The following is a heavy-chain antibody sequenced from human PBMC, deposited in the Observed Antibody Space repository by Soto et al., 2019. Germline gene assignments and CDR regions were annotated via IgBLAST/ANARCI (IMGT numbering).Heavy chain of an antibody. V-gene: IGHV1-18*01. Sequence: ASVKVSCKASGYTFNSYGFSWVRQAPGRGLEWMGWISTYNGNTNYAQKFQGRVTMTTDTSTSTAYMEVRSLRSDDTAVYYCARDFLTTATWFDPWGQGTLVTVSS. CDR1: GYTFNSYG. J-gene: IGHJ5*02. D-gene: IGHD1-1*01. CDR3: ARDFLTTATWFDP. CDR2: ISTYNGNT.